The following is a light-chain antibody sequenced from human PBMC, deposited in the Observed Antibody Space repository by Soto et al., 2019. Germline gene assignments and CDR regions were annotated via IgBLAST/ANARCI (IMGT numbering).Light chain of an antibody. J-gene: IGLJ2*01. Sequence: QSALAQPASVSGSPGQSITISCTGSSSDIGGYIYVSWYRQDPGKAPKLIIYDVSNRPSGVSNRFSGAKSGNTASLTISGLLPEDEGDYYCSSYTGSGIVIFGGGTKVTVL. CDR3: SSYTGSGIVI. CDR2: DVS. CDR1: SSDIGGYIY. V-gene: IGLV2-14*03.